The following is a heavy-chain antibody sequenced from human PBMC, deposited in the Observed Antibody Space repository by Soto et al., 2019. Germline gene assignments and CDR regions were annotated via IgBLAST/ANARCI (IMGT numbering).Heavy chain of an antibody. CDR1: GFTLTNNG. D-gene: IGHD1-26*01. CDR2: ISSDGSSY. Sequence: GGSLRLSCIASGFTLTNNGMHWVRQARGQGLEWVAVISSDGSSYYYGDSVRGRFTISRDTSKNTLFLEMNSLTTADTAVYYCAKDRXLAESGTWSHYYYGMDVWGQGTSVTVSS. CDR3: AKDRXLAESGTWSHYYYGMDV. J-gene: IGHJ6*02. V-gene: IGHV3-30*18.